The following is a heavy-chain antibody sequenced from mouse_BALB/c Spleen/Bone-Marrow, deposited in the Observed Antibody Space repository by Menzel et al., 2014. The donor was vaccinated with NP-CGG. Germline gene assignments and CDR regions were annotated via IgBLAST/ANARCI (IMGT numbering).Heavy chain of an antibody. CDR3: ARDGYGSSD. D-gene: IGHD1-1*01. CDR2: ISSGGSYT. V-gene: IGHV5-9-4*01. J-gene: IGHJ3*01. CDR1: GFTFSTYA. Sequence: EVKVVESGGVLVKPGGSLKLSCAASGFTFSTYAMSWVRQSPEKRLEWVAEISSGGSYTYYPDTVTGRFTISRDNAKNTLYLEMSSLRSEDTAMYYCARDGYGSSDWGQGTLVTASA.